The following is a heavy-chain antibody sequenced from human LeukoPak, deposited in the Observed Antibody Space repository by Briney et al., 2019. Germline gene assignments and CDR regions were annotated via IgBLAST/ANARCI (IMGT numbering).Heavy chain of an antibody. Sequence: GGSLRLSCAASGFTFDDYGMSWVRQAPGKGLEWVSGINWNGGSTGYADSVKGRLTISRDNAKNSLYLQMNSLRAEDTALYYCAKDSGYSPPWSWFDPWGQGTLVTVSS. CDR2: INWNGGST. D-gene: IGHD2-15*01. J-gene: IGHJ5*02. CDR1: GFTFDDYG. CDR3: AKDSGYSPPWSWFDP. V-gene: IGHV3-20*04.